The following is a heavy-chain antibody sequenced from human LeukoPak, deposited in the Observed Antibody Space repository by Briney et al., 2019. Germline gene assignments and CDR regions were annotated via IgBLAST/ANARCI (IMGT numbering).Heavy chain of an antibody. CDR2: IYYSGST. Sequence: SETLSLTCTVSGGSISSYYWSWIRQPPGKGLEWIGYIYYSGSTRYNPSLQSRVTMSIGTSKTQFSLKLDSVTAEDTAVYYCARRRRLKNPGGDAFDIWGQGTVVIVSS. D-gene: IGHD2/OR15-2a*01. CDR3: ARRRRLKNPGGDAFDI. V-gene: IGHV4-59*08. CDR1: GGSISSYY. J-gene: IGHJ3*02.